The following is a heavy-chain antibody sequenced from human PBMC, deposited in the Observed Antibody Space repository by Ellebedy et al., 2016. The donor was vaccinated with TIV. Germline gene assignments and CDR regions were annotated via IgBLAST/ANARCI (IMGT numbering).Heavy chain of an antibody. J-gene: IGHJ4*02. CDR2: VRSGGDWI. D-gene: IGHD2-2*01. V-gene: IGHV3-23*01. CDR3: AKGRETSSTFDC. CDR1: GFSFSSHA. Sequence: GESLKISXTASGFSFSSHAMSWVRQAPGKGLEWVSLVRSGGDWIESAGSVKGRFTISRDNSKNMVYLQMNSLRGDDTAVYYCAKGRETSSTFDCWGQGTLVTVSS.